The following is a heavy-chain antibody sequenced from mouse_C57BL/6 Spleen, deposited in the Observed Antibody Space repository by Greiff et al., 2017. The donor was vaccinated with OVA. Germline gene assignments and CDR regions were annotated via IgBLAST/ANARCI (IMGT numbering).Heavy chain of an antibody. CDR2: IDPNSGGT. D-gene: IGHD1-1*01. J-gene: IGHJ4*01. V-gene: IGHV1-72*01. CDR3: AFYYYGSRESYYAMDY. Sequence: LQQPGAELVKPGASVKLSCKASGYTFTSYWMHWVKQRPGRGLEWIGRIDPNSGGTKYNEKFKSKATLTVDKPSSTAYMQLSSLTSEDSAVYYCAFYYYGSRESYYAMDYWGQGTSVTVSS. CDR1: GYTFTSYW.